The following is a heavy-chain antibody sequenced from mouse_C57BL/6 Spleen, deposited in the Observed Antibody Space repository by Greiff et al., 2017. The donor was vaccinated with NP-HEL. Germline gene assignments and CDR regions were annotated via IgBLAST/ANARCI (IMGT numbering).Heavy chain of an antibody. CDR1: GYAFSSYW. CDR2: IYPGDGDT. CDR3: ARGGYDYSWFAY. J-gene: IGHJ3*01. Sequence: VQLQESGAELVKPGASVKISCKASGYAFSSYWMNWVKQRPGKGLEWIGQIYPGDGDTNYNGKFKGKATLTADKSSSTAYMQLSSLTSEDSAVYFCARGGYDYSWFAYWGQGTLVTVSA. D-gene: IGHD2-4*01. V-gene: IGHV1-80*01.